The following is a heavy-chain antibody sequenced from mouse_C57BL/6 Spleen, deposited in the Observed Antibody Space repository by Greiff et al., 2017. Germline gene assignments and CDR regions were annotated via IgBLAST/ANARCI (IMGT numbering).Heavy chain of an antibody. CDR1: GFSLSTFGMG. D-gene: IGHD2-1*01. V-gene: IGHV8-8*01. CDR3: ARTAYGNSTCYFDY. J-gene: IGHJ2*01. CDR2: IWWDDDK. Sequence: QVTLKESGPGILKPSQTLSLTCSFSGFSLSTFGMGVGWIRQPSGKGLEWLAHIWWDDDKYYNPALKSRPTNAKDTSKKQVFLHIAKVYTADSATSYCARTAYGNSTCYFDYWGQGTTLTVSS.